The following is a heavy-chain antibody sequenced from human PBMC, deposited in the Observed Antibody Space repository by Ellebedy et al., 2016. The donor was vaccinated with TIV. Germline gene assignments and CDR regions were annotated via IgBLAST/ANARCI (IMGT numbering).Heavy chain of an antibody. CDR2: ISYDGTHK. CDR1: AFTFSNYY. Sequence: GESLKISCAASAFTFSNYYMHWVRQAPGKGLEWVAFISYDGTHKHYADSVKGRFTISRDNSKNTLYLQMNSLRAEDTAVYYCARDPVGVGPAFDIWGQGTMVTVSS. V-gene: IGHV3-30*03. J-gene: IGHJ3*02. D-gene: IGHD4-23*01. CDR3: ARDPVGVGPAFDI.